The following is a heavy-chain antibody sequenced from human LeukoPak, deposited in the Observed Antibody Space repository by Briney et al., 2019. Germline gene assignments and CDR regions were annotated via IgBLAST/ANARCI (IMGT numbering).Heavy chain of an antibody. V-gene: IGHV4-59*01. D-gene: IGHD3-10*01. CDR3: ARGYYGSGSYWDP. Sequence: PSETLSLTCTVSGGSISGYYWSWILQPPGKGRERIGYIYYSGSTNYNPSLKSRVTISVDTSKNQFSLKLSSVTAADTAVYYCARGYYGSGSYWDPWGQGTLVTVSS. CDR1: GGSISGYY. J-gene: IGHJ5*02. CDR2: IYYSGST.